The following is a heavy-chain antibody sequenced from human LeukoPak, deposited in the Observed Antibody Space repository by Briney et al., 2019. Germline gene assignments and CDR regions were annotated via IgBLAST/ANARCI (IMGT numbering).Heavy chain of an antibody. J-gene: IGHJ4*02. CDR1: GFTFSSYA. CDR2: ISYDGSNK. Sequence: PGGSLRLSCAASGFTFSSYAMHWVRQAPGKGLEWVAVISYDGSNKYYADSVKGRFAISRDNSKNTLYLQMNSLRAEDTAVYYCARATVVVTAIIDYWGQGTLVTVSS. D-gene: IGHD2-21*02. V-gene: IGHV3-30*01. CDR3: ARATVVVTAIIDY.